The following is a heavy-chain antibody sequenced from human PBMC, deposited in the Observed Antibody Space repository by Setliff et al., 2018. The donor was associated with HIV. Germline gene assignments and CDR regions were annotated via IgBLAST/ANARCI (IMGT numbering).Heavy chain of an antibody. CDR2: IYTSGST. CDR1: GGSISSGGYY. V-gene: IGHV4-61*09. J-gene: IGHJ3*02. Sequence: KPSETLSLTCTVSGGSISSGGYYWSWIRQPAGKGLEWIGHIYTSGSTKYNPSLKGRVTISVDTSKNQFSLNLSSVTAADTAFYYCATFSPRDAFDIWGQGTMVTVSS. D-gene: IGHD3-16*01. CDR3: ATFSPRDAFDI.